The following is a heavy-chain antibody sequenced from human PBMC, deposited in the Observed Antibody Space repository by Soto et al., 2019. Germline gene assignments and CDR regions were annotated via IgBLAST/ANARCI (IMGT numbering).Heavy chain of an antibody. CDR1: GFTFSSYA. V-gene: IGHV3-23*01. CDR2: ISGSGGST. D-gene: IGHD2-2*01. Sequence: GGSLRLSCAASGFTFSSYAMSWVRQAPGKGLEWVSAISGSGGSTYYADSVKGRFTISRDNSKNTLYLEMNSLRAEDTAVYYCAKGGPPLLGYCSSTSCPSYFDYWGQGILVTVSS. CDR3: AKGGPPLLGYCSSTSCPSYFDY. J-gene: IGHJ4*02.